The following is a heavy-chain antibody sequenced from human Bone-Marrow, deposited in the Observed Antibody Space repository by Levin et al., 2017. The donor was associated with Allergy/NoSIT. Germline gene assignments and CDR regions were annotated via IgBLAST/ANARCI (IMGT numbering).Heavy chain of an antibody. CDR1: GFTFSNYW. CDR2: IDTDGSST. CDR3: TRGSGSYYYDY. J-gene: IGHJ4*02. D-gene: IGHD3-10*01. Sequence: GGSLRLSCAASGFTFSNYWMHWVRQAPGKGLVWVSRIDTDGSSTDYADFVKGRFTISRDNAKNTLYLQMNSLRGEDMAVYYCTRGSGSYYYDYWGQGTLVTVSS. V-gene: IGHV3-74*01.